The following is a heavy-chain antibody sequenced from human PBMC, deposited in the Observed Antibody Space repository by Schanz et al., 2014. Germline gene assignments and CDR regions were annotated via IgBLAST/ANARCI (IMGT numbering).Heavy chain of an antibody. V-gene: IGHV4-4*07. D-gene: IGHD3-22*01. Sequence: QVQLQESGPGLVKPSETLSLTCTVSGGSISTYYWSWIRQPAGKGLEWIGRIYTSGSTNYNPSLKSRVTMSVATSKNHSSLRLSSVTAADTAVYYCARLNYDSSGYPYYYGMDVWGQGTTVTVSS. CDR1: GGSISTYY. J-gene: IGHJ6*02. CDR2: IYTSGST. CDR3: ARLNYDSSGYPYYYGMDV.